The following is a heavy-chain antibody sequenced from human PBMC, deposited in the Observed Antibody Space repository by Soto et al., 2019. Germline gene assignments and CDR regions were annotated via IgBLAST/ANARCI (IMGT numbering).Heavy chain of an antibody. CDR1: GFSLSTSGMG. CDR2: LTWDDDQ. CDR3: AHTIVAMFGFVS. Sequence: QLTLKASGPPLVQPTQTLTLTCTFSGFSLSTSGMGVGWLRQPPGKALEWLARLTWDDDQRYRPTLRSRPTITKDTSKNQVVLTMTDMYPLDTGTYYCAHTIVAMFGFVSWAQETLVTVSS. D-gene: IGHD5-12*01. V-gene: IGHV2-5*02. J-gene: IGHJ4*02.